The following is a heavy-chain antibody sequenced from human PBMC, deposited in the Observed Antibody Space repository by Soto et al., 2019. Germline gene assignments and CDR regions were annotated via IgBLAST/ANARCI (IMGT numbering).Heavy chain of an antibody. CDR3: TGEVASGY. CDR2: ISRDGGTK. Sequence: QVQLVESGGGVVQPGRSLRLSCAVSGFTVSTYGMHWVRQAPGKGLEWVADISRDGGTKYYADSVKGRFTISRDNSRNTLLLEMNSLRGDDMAVYYCTGEVASGYWGQGTLVTVSS. J-gene: IGHJ4*02. D-gene: IGHD2-8*02. V-gene: IGHV3-30*03. CDR1: GFTVSTYG.